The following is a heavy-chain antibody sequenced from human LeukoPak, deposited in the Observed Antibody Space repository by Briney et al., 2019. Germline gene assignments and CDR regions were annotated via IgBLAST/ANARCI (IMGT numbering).Heavy chain of an antibody. CDR1: GGSFSGYY. CDR2: INHSGST. J-gene: IGHJ4*02. D-gene: IGHD6-13*01. Sequence: SETLSLTCAVYGGSFSGYYWSWIRQPPGKGLEWIGEINHSGSTNYNPSLKSRVTISVDTSKNQFSLKLSSVTAADTAAYYCARGGAAAGSFDYWGQGTLVTVSS. V-gene: IGHV4-34*01. CDR3: ARGGAAAGSFDY.